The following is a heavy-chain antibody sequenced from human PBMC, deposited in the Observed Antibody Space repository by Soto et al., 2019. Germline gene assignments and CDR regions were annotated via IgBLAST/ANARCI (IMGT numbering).Heavy chain of an antibody. CDR1: GFTFDDYV. CDR2: ISWNSGSI. Sequence: GGSLRLSCAASGFTFDDYVMHWVRQAPGKGLEWVSGISWNSGSIGYADSVKGRFTISRDNAKNSLYLQMNSLRAEDTALYYCAKDSRSRLYCSSTSCFDAFDIWGQGTMVTVSS. J-gene: IGHJ3*02. D-gene: IGHD2-2*01. V-gene: IGHV3-9*01. CDR3: AKDSRSRLYCSSTSCFDAFDI.